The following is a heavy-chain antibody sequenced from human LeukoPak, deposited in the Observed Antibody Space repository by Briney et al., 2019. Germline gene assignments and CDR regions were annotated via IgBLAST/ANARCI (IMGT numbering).Heavy chain of an antibody. CDR1: GFTFSTYW. CDR3: ARVRCSSNSCFPDY. CDR2: IKQDGSDK. J-gene: IGHJ4*02. D-gene: IGHD2-2*01. V-gene: IGHV3-7*01. Sequence: GGSLRLSCAASGFTFSTYWMSWVRQAPGKGLEWVDNIKQDGSDKYYVDSVKGRFTISRDNAKNSLFLQMNSLRDEDTAVYYCARVRCSSNSCFPDYWGQGTLVTVSS.